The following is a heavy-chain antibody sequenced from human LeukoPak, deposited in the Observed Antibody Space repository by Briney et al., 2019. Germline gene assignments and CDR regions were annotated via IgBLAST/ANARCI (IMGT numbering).Heavy chain of an antibody. J-gene: IGHJ3*02. CDR3: ARPGGTIFGAGDAFDI. V-gene: IGHV1-69*01. CDR2: IIPIFGTA. CDR1: GGTFSSYA. D-gene: IGHD3-3*01. Sequence: GASVKVSCKASGGTFSSYAISWVRQAPGQGLGWMGGIIPIFGTANYAQKFQGRVTITADESTSTAYMELSSLRSEDTAVYYCARPGGTIFGAGDAFDIWGQGTMVTVSS.